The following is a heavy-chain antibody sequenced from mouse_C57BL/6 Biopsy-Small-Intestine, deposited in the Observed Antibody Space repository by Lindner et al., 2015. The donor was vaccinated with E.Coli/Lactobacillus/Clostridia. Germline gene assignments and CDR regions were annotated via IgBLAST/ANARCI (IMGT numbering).Heavy chain of an antibody. Sequence: VQLQESGPVLVKPGASVKMSCKASGYTFTDYYMNWVKQSPEKSLEWIGEINPSTGGTTYNQKFKAKATLTVDKSSSTAYMQLKSLTSEDSAVYYCARIYYDNYAFTYWGQGTLVTVSA. D-gene: IGHD2-1*01. J-gene: IGHJ3*01. CDR3: ARIYYDNYAFTY. V-gene: IGHV1-42*01. CDR1: GYTFTDYY. CDR2: INPSTGGT.